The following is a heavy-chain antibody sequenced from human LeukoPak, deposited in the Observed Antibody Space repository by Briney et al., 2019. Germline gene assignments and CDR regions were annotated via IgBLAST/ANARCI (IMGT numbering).Heavy chain of an antibody. D-gene: IGHD1-7*01. J-gene: IGHJ4*02. CDR3: ARTTGNYGYYFDY. Sequence: PSQTLSLTCTVSGGSISSGSYYWSWIRQPAGKGLEWIGRIYTSGSTNYNPSLKSRVTIPVDTSKNQFSLKLSSVTAADTAVYYCARTTGNYGYYFDYWGQGTLVTVSS. V-gene: IGHV4-61*02. CDR1: GGSISSGSYY. CDR2: IYTSGST.